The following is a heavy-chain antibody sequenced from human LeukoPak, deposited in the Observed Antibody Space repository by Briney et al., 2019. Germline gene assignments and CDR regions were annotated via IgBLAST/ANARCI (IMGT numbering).Heavy chain of an antibody. CDR3: AKDWNWAIDY. J-gene: IGHJ4*02. Sequence: GGSLRLSCGASGFTFTNSWMTWVRQAPGKGLEWVATIRPDGGETNYVDSVKGRFTISRDNSKNTLFLQMNNLRVEDMAVLYCAKDWNWAIDYWGQGTLVTVSS. V-gene: IGHV3-7*01. CDR1: GFTFTNSW. CDR2: IRPDGGET. D-gene: IGHD1-7*01.